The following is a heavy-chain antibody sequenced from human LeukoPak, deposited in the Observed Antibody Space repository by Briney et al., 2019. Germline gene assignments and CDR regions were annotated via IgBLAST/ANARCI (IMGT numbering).Heavy chain of an antibody. J-gene: IGHJ3*02. D-gene: IGHD2-2*01. CDR3: ARGSTGENAFDI. V-gene: IGHV4-34*01. CDR2: INHSGST. Sequence: SETLSLTCAVYGVSFSGYYWSWLRQPPGKGLEWIVEINHSGSTNYNPSLKSRVTISVDKSKNQFSLKLSSVTAADTAVYYCARGSTGENAFDIWGQGTMVTVSS. CDR1: GVSFSGYY.